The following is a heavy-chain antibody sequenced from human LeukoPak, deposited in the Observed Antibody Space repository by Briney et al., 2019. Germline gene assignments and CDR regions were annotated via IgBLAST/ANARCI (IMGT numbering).Heavy chain of an antibody. CDR2: ISSSSSYI. CDR3: ARDTNPTYYYDSSGGDY. CDR1: GFTFSSYS. V-gene: IGHV3-21*01. D-gene: IGHD3-22*01. J-gene: IGHJ4*02. Sequence: GGSLRLSCAASGFTFSSYSMNWVRQAPGKGLEWVSSISSSSSYIYYADSVKGRFTTSRDNAKNSLYLQMNSLRAEDTAVYYCARDTNPTYYYDSSGGDYWGQGTLVTVSS.